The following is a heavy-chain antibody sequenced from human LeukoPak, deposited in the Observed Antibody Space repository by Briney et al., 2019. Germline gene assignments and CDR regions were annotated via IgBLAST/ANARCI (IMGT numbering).Heavy chain of an antibody. CDR3: AGERSNGGLRLDF. Sequence: ASVKVSCKASGYTFTDYYMHWVRQAPGQGLEWMGWINPNSGVTNYAQNFQGRVTMTRDTSISTAYMELTWLSSDDTAVYYCAGERSNGGLRLDFWGQGTLVTASS. D-gene: IGHD3-16*01. J-gene: IGHJ4*02. CDR2: INPNSGVT. V-gene: IGHV1-2*02. CDR1: GYTFTDYY.